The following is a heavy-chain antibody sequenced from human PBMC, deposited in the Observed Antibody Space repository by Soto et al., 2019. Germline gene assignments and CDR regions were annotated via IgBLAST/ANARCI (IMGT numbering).Heavy chain of an antibody. V-gene: IGHV3-66*01. CDR1: GLTVSTNP. J-gene: IGHJ4*02. Sequence: EVQLVESGGGLVQPGGSLRLSCAASGLTVSTNPMSWVRQAPGKGLEWVSVIYTGGGTHYADSVKGRFTSSRDNYKNTVNLQMNSLRPEDTAVYYCARDGSGHWGQGTLVTVSS. CDR3: ARDGSGH. CDR2: IYTGGGT.